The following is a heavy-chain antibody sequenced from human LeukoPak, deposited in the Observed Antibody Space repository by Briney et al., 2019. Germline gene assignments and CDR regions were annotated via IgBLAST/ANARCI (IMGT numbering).Heavy chain of an antibody. CDR3: AKDIAPRTLLWFGEPATGMDV. CDR1: GFTFDDYA. J-gene: IGHJ6*04. Sequence: PGGSLRLSCAASGFTFDDYAMHWVRQAPGKGLEWVSLSSWDGGSTYYADSVKGRFTISRDNSKNSLYLQMNSLRAEDTALYYCAKDIAPRTLLWFGEPATGMDVWGKGTTVTVSS. V-gene: IGHV3-43D*04. CDR2: SSWDGGST. D-gene: IGHD3-10*01.